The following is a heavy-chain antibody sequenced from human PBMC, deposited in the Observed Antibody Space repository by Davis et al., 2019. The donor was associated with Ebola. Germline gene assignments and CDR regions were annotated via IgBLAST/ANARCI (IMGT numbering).Heavy chain of an antibody. CDR3: ARASHYDRDY. Sequence: ASVKVSCKASGYTFTGYYMHWVRQAPGQGLEWMGRINPSGDDTIYAQKFQGRVTMFSDTSTSTAYMELSSLRSEDTAVYYCARASHYDRDYWGQGTLVTVSS. V-gene: IGHV1-46*01. CDR1: GYTFTGYY. CDR2: INPSGDDT. J-gene: IGHJ4*02. D-gene: IGHD3-22*01.